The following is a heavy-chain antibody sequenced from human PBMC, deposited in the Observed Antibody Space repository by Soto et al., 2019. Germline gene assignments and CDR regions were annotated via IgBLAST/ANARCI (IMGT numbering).Heavy chain of an antibody. CDR2: TFYRSKWYY. CDR3: ARELAGVDFWSGYSSRGGLAY. V-gene: IGHV6-1*01. J-gene: IGHJ4*02. Sequence: SQTLSLTCAISGDSVSSTSAAWNWIRQSPSRGLEWLGRTFYRSKWYYDYAVSVKSRITINPDTSKNQFSLKLSSVTAADTAVYYCARELAGVDFWSGYSSRGGLAYWGQGTLVTVSS. D-gene: IGHD3-3*01. CDR1: GDSVSSTSAA.